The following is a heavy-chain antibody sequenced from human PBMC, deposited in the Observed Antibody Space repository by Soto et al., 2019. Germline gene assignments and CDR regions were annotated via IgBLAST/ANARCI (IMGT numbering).Heavy chain of an antibody. Sequence: SETLSLTCSVSGGSISSGGYYWSWIRQHPGKGLEWIGYIYYSGSTYYNPSLKSRVTISVDTSKNQFSLKLSSVTAADTAVYYCARSHDPAALDYWGQGTLVTVSS. J-gene: IGHJ4*02. D-gene: IGHD2-2*01. V-gene: IGHV4-31*03. CDR3: ARSHDPAALDY. CDR2: IYYSGST. CDR1: GGSISSGGYY.